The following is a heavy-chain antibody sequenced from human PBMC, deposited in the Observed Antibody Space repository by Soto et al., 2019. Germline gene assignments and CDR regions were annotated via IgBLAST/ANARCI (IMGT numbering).Heavy chain of an antibody. Sequence: LRLSCAASGFTFSSYSMYWVRQAPGKGLEWISEISSRSTTMYYADSVKGRFTISRDNAKNSLYLQMNSLRDEDTAVYYCAKDGGSFYYHGMDVWGQGTTVTVSS. CDR2: ISSRSTTM. V-gene: IGHV3-48*02. D-gene: IGHD3-10*01. J-gene: IGHJ6*02. CDR3: AKDGGSFYYHGMDV. CDR1: GFTFSSYS.